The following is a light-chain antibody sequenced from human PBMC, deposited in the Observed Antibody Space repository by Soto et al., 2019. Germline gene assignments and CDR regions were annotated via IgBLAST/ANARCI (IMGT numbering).Light chain of an antibody. V-gene: IGLV2-23*01. J-gene: IGLJ1*01. Sequence: QSALTQPASVSGSPGQSITISCTGTSRDVGRFNFVSWYQQHPGKAPKVMISEGHRRPSGVPDRFSGSTSVNSASLTISGLQADDEADYYCCLYIGATTYVFGTGTKVTVL. CDR1: SRDVGRFNF. CDR2: EGH. CDR3: CLYIGATTYV.